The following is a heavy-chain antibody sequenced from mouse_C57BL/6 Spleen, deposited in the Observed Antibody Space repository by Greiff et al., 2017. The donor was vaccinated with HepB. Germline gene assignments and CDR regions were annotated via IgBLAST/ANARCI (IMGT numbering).Heavy chain of an antibody. CDR2: IYPGDGDT. CDR3: ARCMTTVGNAMDY. J-gene: IGHJ4*01. V-gene: IGHV1-80*01. CDR1: GYAFSSYW. Sequence: VQLQQSGAELVKPGASVKISCKASGYAFSSYWMNWVKQRPGKGLEWIGQIYPGDGDTNYNGKFKGKATLTADKSSSTAYMQLSSLTSEDSAVYFCARCMTTVGNAMDYWGQGTSVTVSS. D-gene: IGHD1-1*01.